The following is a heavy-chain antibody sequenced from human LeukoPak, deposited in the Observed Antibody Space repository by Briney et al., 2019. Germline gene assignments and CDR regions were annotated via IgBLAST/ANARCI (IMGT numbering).Heavy chain of an antibody. J-gene: IGHJ4*02. CDR1: GFTVSNNY. Sequence: GGSLRLSCAASGFTVSNNYMNWVRQAPGKGLEWVSDIYYGVTNYADSVKGRFTISRDNSENMLYLQMNSLRAEDTAVYYCANRVGGNQRDYWGQGTLVTVSS. V-gene: IGHV3-53*01. D-gene: IGHD1-26*01. CDR3: ANRVGGNQRDY. CDR2: IYYGVT.